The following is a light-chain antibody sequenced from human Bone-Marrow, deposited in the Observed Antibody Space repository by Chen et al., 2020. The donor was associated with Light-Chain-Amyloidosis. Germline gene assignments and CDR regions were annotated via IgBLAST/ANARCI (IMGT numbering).Light chain of an antibody. Sequence: DIQMTQSPSTLSVSVGDRVTITCRASQCINSRLAWYQQKPVKAPELLIYAASTLASGVPSRFGGSGSGTEFTLTISSLPPDDFATYYCQQYNDYPVTFGLGTKLEIK. J-gene: IGKJ2*01. V-gene: IGKV1-5*03. CDR1: QCINSR. CDR2: AAS. CDR3: QQYNDYPVT.